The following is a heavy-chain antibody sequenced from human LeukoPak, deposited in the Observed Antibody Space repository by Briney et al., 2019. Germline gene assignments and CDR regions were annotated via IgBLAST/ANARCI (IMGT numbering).Heavy chain of an antibody. J-gene: IGHJ3*02. Sequence: ASVTVSCKASGYTFTSYYMHWVRQAPGQGLEWMGIINPSGGSTSYAQKFQGRVTMTRDTSTSTVYMELSSLRSEDTAVYYCAREWSIAAAGTLAFDIWGQRPMDSVSS. CDR1: GYTFTSYY. CDR2: INPSGGST. CDR3: AREWSIAAAGTLAFDI. D-gene: IGHD6-13*01. V-gene: IGHV1-46*01.